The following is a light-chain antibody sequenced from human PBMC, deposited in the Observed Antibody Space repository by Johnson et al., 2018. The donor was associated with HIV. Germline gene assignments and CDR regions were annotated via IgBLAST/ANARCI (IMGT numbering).Light chain of an antibody. CDR3: GTWDSSLYAYV. CDR2: DNN. V-gene: IGLV1-51*01. Sequence: QSVLTQPPSVSAAPGQKVTVSCSGSTSNIGNNYVSWYQQLPGTAPKLLIYDNNKRPSGIPDRFSGSKSGTSATLGITGLQTGDEADYCCGTWDSSLYAYVFGTATKVTAL. J-gene: IGLJ1*01. CDR1: TSNIGNNY.